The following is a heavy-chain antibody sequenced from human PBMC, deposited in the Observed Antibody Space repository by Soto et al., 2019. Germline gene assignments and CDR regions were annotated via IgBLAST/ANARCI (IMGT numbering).Heavy chain of an antibody. V-gene: IGHV4-4*02. J-gene: IGHJ4*02. CDR1: GDSISNGNW. CDR2: IYHSGNT. Sequence: HVQLQESGPGLVKPSGTLSLTCAVSGDSISNGNWWSWVRQPPGKGLEWIGEIYHSGNTNYNPSLKGRVTISVDKSNNQFSLKLSSVTAADTAVYYCARVEGGSYRYHNFDSWGQGTLVTVSS. CDR3: ARVEGGSYRYHNFDS. D-gene: IGHD3-16*02.